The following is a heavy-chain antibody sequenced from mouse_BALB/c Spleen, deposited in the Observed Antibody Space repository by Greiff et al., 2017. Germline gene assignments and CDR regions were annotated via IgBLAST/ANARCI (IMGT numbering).Heavy chain of an antibody. CDR3: ASPMITTGAWFAY. CDR1: GFTFSDYY. Sequence: EVKLVESGGGLVKPGGSLKLSCAASGFTFSDYYMYWVRQTPEKRLEWVATISDGGSYTYYPDSVKGRFTISRDNAKNNLYLQMSSLKSEDTAMYYCASPMITTGAWFAYWGQGTLVTVSA. J-gene: IGHJ3*01. V-gene: IGHV5-4*02. CDR2: ISDGGSYT. D-gene: IGHD2-4*01.